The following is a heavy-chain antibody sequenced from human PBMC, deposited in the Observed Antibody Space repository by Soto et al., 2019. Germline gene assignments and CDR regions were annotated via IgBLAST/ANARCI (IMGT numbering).Heavy chain of an antibody. CDR1: GGSISSYY. J-gene: IGHJ4*02. D-gene: IGHD2-8*02. CDR2: IYSSGST. V-gene: IGHV4-59*12. Sequence: ETLSLTCTVSGGSISSYYWSWIRQPPGKGLEWIAYIYSSGSTNYNPSLKSRVTISVDTSKNQFSLKLTSVTAADTAVYYCARDKITGLFDYWGQGTLVTVSS. CDR3: ARDKITGLFDY.